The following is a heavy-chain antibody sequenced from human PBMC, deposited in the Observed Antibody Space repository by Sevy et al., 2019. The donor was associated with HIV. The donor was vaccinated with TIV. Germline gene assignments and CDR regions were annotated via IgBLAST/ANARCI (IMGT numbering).Heavy chain of an antibody. CDR3: AKVRISTNYYYYGMDV. CDR2: ISGSGGST. V-gene: IGHV3-23*01. Sequence: GGSLRLSCAASGFTFSSYAMSWVRQAPGKGLEWVSAISGSGGSTYYADSVKGRFTISRDNSKNTLYLQMNSLRAEDTAVYYCAKVRISTNYYYYGMDVWGQGTTVTVSS. J-gene: IGHJ6*02. CDR1: GFTFSSYA. D-gene: IGHD1-1*01.